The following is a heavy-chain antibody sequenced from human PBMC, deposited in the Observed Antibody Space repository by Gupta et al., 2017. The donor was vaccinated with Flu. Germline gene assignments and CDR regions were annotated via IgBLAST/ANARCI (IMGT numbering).Heavy chain of an antibody. V-gene: IGHV1-24*01. CDR2: FDPEDGET. Sequence: QVQLVQSGGEVKKPGASATVSCKVSGYTPTELSMHWVRQAPGKGLEWMGGFDPEDGETIYAQKFQGRVTMTEDTSTDTAYMELSSLRSEDTAVYYCASATYYYDSSGYENFDYWGQGTLVTVSS. D-gene: IGHD3-22*01. CDR3: ASATYYYDSSGYENFDY. J-gene: IGHJ4*02. CDR1: GYTPTELS.